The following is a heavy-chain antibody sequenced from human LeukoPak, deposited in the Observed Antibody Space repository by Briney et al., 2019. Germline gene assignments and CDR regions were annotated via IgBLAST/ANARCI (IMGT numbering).Heavy chain of an antibody. J-gene: IGHJ4*02. Sequence: SETLSLTCTVSGGSISSSSYYWGWIRQPPGKGLEWIGSIYYSGSTYYNPSLKSRVTISVDTSKNQFSLKLSSVTAADTAVYYCARALYYDNSDYYYVWRYWGQGTPVTVSS. CDR3: ARALYYDNSDYYYVWRY. CDR1: GGSISSSSYY. CDR2: IYYSGST. D-gene: IGHD3-22*01. V-gene: IGHV4-39*07.